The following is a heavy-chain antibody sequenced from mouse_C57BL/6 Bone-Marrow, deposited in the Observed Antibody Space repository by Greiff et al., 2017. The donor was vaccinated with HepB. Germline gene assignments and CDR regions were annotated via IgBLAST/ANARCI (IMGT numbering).Heavy chain of an antibody. D-gene: IGHD1-1*01. CDR2: ISYSGST. Sequence: EVKLMESGPGMVKPSQSLSLTCTVTGYSITSGYDWHWIRHFPGNKLEWMGYISYSGSTNYNPSLKSRISITHDTSKNHFFLKLNSVTTEDTATYYCARGDYYGPDWYFDVWGTGTTVTVSS. V-gene: IGHV3-1*01. CDR3: ARGDYYGPDWYFDV. J-gene: IGHJ1*03. CDR1: GYSITSGYD.